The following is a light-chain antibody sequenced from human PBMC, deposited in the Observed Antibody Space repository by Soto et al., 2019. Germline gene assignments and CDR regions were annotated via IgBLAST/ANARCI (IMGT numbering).Light chain of an antibody. CDR1: QGISSY. Sequence: AIRMTQSPSSLSASTGDRVTITCRASQGISSYLAWYQQKPGKAPNLLIYAASTLQSGVPSRFSGSGSGTDFTLTISSLQSEDFATYYCQQFHTYPFTFGPGTKLDIK. CDR3: QQFHTYPFT. CDR2: AAS. V-gene: IGKV1-8*01. J-gene: IGKJ3*01.